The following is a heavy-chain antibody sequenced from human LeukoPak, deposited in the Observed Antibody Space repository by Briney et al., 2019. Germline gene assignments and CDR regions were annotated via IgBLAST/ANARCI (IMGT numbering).Heavy chain of an antibody. CDR3: TRGDWFDP. V-gene: IGHV3-49*04. J-gene: IGHJ5*02. CDR2: IRSKAYGGTT. CDR1: GFTFGDYA. Sequence: PGGSLRLSCTASGFTFGDYAMSWVRQAPGKGLEGVGFIRSKAYGGTTEYAASVKGRFTISRDDSKSIAYLQMNSLKTEDTAVYYCTRGDWFDPWGQGTLVTVSS.